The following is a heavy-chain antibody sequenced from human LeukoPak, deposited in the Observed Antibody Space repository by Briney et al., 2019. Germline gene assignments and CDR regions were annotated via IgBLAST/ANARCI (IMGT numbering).Heavy chain of an antibody. Sequence: GGSLRLSCLASGFTFNSYTMNWVRQAPGKGLEWVSTIGPVGSNIWIVDSLKGRFTISRDNPKNSLYLQMNSLRAEDTAVYYCVRDVSRRMGMDVWGQGTTVTVSS. V-gene: IGHV3-21*01. CDR2: IGPVGSNI. CDR3: VRDVSRRMGMDV. CDR1: GFTFNSYT. J-gene: IGHJ6*02. D-gene: IGHD2-15*01.